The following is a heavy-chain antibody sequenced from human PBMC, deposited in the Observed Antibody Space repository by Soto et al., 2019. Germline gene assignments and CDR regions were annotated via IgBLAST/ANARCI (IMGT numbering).Heavy chain of an antibody. D-gene: IGHD6-19*01. V-gene: IGHV3-23*01. CDR3: ALDFLRGLAVVGFDY. CDR2: ISGSGVST. J-gene: IGHJ4*02. Sequence: EVQLLESGGGLVQPGGSLRLSCAASGFTFSSYAMSWVRQAPGKGLVWVSAISGSGVSTYYAGSVKGRFTISRDNSKNTLYLQMNSLRVDDTAVYYCALDFLRGLAVVGFDYWGQGTLVTVSS. CDR1: GFTFSSYA.